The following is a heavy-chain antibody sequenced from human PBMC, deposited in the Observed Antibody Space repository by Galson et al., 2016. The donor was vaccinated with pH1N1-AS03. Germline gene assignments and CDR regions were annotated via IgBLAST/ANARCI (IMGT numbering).Heavy chain of an antibody. CDR3: AAAQGAWLVGRMLY. CDR1: GFTFDDYDDYA. Sequence: SLRLSCAASGFTFDDYDDYAMHWVRQVPGKGLEWVSGISWNGGSRGYADSVRGRFTISRDNARNTLDLQMNSLKTGDTAFYYCAAAQGAWLVGRMLYWGQATLVTVSS. CDR2: ISWNGGSR. D-gene: IGHD6-19*01. V-gene: IGHV3-9*01. J-gene: IGHJ4*02.